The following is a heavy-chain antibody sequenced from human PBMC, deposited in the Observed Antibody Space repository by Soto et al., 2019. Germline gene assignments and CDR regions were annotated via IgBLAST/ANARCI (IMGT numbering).Heavy chain of an antibody. Sequence: QVQLQESGPGLVNPWGTLSLTCAVSGGSISSSWWSWVRQSPGKGLEGIGEIYHSGTTNYNPSLKSRVTISVDNSKNKFSLKLTSVTDTAVYYCARGGLAVGAFDIWGQGTMVTVSS. CDR2: IYHSGTT. J-gene: IGHJ3*02. CDR3: ARGGLAVGAFDI. D-gene: IGHD6-19*01. CDR1: GGSISSSW. V-gene: IGHV4-4*02.